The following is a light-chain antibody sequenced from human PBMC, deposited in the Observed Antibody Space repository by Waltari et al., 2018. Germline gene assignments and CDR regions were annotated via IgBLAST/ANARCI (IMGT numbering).Light chain of an antibody. CDR1: SDDIGAYSY. CDR2: DLT. CDR3: SAYTSRGTLK. V-gene: IGLV2-14*03. J-gene: IGLJ2*01. Sequence: QSALTQPASVSGSPGQSITISCTGTSDDIGAYSYVTWYHQRPGKVPKRIISDLTERPSGVSIRVSCSKSGSTASLTVSGLQAEDEGLFYCSAYTSRGTLKFGGGTRVTVL.